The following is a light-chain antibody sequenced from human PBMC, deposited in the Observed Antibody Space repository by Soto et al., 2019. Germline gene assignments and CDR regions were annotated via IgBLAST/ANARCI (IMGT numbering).Light chain of an antibody. CDR3: QQYKNWLALT. Sequence: EIVITQSPSTLSGSPGKRATLSCRASQRLSSNLAWYQQKPGQAPRVLIYGVSTRATGVPARFSGSGSGTEFTPTLSSLQSADSAVYYCQQYKNWLALTFGGGTKVDIK. J-gene: IGKJ4*01. CDR1: QRLSSN. V-gene: IGKV3-15*01. CDR2: GVS.